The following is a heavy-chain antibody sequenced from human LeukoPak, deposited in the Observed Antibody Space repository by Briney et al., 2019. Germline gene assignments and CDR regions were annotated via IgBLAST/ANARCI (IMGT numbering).Heavy chain of an antibody. V-gene: IGHV4-59*01. CDR2: IYYSGRT. Sequence: SETLSLTCTVSGGSISSYFWSWIRQPPGKGLEWIGHIYYSGRTNYSPSLKSRVTISVDTSKNQFSLILSSVTAADTAVYYCARDRGSSGWYGEGYFDYWGQGILVTVSP. CDR1: GGSISSYF. CDR3: ARDRGSSGWYGEGYFDY. J-gene: IGHJ4*02. D-gene: IGHD6-19*01.